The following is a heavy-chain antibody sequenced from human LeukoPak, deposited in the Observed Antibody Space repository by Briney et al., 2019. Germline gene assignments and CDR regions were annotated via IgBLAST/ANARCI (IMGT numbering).Heavy chain of an antibody. CDR2: IIPIFGTA. CDR3: ARGDCSGGSCYYYYYYMDV. J-gene: IGHJ6*03. V-gene: IGHV1-69*06. Sequence: SVKVSCKASGGTFSSYAISWVRQAPGQGLEWMGGIIPIFGTANYAQKFQGRVTVTADKSTSTAYMELSSLRSEDTAVYYCARGDCSGGSCYYYYYYMDVWGKGTTVTVSS. CDR1: GGTFSSYA. D-gene: IGHD2-15*01.